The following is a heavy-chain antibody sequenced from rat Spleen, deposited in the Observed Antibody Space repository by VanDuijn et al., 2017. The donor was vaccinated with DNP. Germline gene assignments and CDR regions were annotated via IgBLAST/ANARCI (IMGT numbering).Heavy chain of an antibody. V-gene: IGHV2-63*01. CDR1: GFSLTSYS. CDR2: MWYDGDT. D-gene: IGHD1-4*01. Sequence: QVQLKESGPGLVQPSQTLSLTCTVSGFSLTSYSISWVRQPSGQGPEWMGRMWYDGDTVYNSALKSRLSISKDTSKSQVFLKMNSLQTEDTATYYCASWTPGMSWGQGIMVTVSS. J-gene: IGHJ2*01. CDR3: ASWTPGMS.